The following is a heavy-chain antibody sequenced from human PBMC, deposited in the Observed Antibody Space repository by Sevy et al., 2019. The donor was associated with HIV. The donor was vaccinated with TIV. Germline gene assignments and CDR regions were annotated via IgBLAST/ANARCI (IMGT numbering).Heavy chain of an antibody. D-gene: IGHD2-2*02. Sequence: SETLSRTCTVSGGSISSSSYYWGWIRQPPGKGLEWIGSIYYSGSTYYNPSLKSRVTISVDTSKNQFSLKLSSVTAADTAVYYCARRFWYCSSTSCYNYFDYWGQGTLVTVSS. CDR3: ARRFWYCSSTSCYNYFDY. CDR2: IYYSGST. V-gene: IGHV4-39*01. CDR1: GGSISSSSYY. J-gene: IGHJ4*02.